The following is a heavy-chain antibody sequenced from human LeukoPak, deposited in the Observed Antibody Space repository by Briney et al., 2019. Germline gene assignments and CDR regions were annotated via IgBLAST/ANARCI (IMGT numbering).Heavy chain of an antibody. D-gene: IGHD3-10*01. CDR2: IYYSGST. J-gene: IGHJ4*02. CDR3: ARARGGSGSYSY. Sequence: SETLSLTCTVSGGSISSYYWSWILQPPGKGLEWIGYIYYSGSTNYNPSLKSRVTISVDTSKNQFSLKLSSVTAADTAVYYCARARGGSGSYSYWGQGTLVTVSS. CDR1: GGSISSYY. V-gene: IGHV4-59*12.